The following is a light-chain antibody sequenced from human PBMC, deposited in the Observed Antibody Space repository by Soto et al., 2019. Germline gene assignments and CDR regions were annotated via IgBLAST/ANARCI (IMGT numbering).Light chain of an antibody. CDR1: RGISSY. CDR3: QHRET. J-gene: IGKJ2*01. Sequence: DIQLTQSPSFLSASVGDRVTITCRASRGISSYLAWYQQKPGKAPKLLIYAASTLQSGVPSRFSGSGSGTEFTLTISSLQPEDFATYYCQHRETFGQGTKVDIK. V-gene: IGKV1-9*01. CDR2: AAS.